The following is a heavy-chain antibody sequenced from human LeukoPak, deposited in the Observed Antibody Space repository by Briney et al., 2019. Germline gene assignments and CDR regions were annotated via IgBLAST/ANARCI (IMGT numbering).Heavy chain of an antibody. CDR2: IWYDGSNK. CDR3: ARSPLSGSPY. Sequence: GGSLRLSCVASGFTFNGYTMHWVRQAPGKGLEWVAIIWYDGSNKYYADSVKGRFTISRDNAKNSLYLQMNSLRAEDTAVYYCARSPLSGSPYWGQGTLVTVSS. CDR1: GFTFNGYT. D-gene: IGHD1-26*01. V-gene: IGHV3-33*03. J-gene: IGHJ4*02.